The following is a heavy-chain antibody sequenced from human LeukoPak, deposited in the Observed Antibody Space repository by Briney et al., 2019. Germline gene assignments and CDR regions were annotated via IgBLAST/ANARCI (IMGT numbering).Heavy chain of an antibody. CDR3: ARGGYYGSGNDFRFDP. Sequence: SETLSLTCAVYGGSFSGYYWSWIRQPPGKGLEWIGYIYYSGSTNYNPSLKSRVTMSVDTSKNQFSLKLSSVTAADTAVYYCARGGYYGSGNDFRFDPWGQGTLVTVSS. V-gene: IGHV4-59*12. CDR2: IYYSGST. J-gene: IGHJ5*02. CDR1: GGSFSGYY. D-gene: IGHD3-10*01.